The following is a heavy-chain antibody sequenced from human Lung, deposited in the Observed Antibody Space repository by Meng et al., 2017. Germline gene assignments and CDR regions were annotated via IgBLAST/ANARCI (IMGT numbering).Heavy chain of an antibody. V-gene: IGHV4-34*01. J-gene: IGHJ4*02. CDR1: GGSFSDYY. D-gene: IGHD4-11*01. Sequence: QGRLQQWGAGLLKPSETLSLTCVVVGGSFSDYYWSWIRQPPGKGLEWIGEINHSGSTNYNPSLESRATISVDTSQNNLSLKLSSVTAADSAVYYCARGPTTMAHDFDYWGQGTLVTVSS. CDR2: INHSGST. CDR3: ARGPTTMAHDFDY.